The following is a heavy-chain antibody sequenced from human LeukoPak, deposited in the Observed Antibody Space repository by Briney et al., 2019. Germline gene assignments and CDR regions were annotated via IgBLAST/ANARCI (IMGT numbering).Heavy chain of an antibody. CDR3: AKDQPPDFKYYFDY. J-gene: IGHJ4*02. Sequence: GGSLRLSCAASGFTFSSYAMSWVRQAPGKGLEWVLTISGSGGSTYYADSVKGRFTISRDNSKNTLYLQMNSLRAEDTAVYYCAKDQPPDFKYYFDYWGQGTLVTVSS. D-gene: IGHD3-3*01. CDR2: ISGSGGST. CDR1: GFTFSSYA. V-gene: IGHV3-23*01.